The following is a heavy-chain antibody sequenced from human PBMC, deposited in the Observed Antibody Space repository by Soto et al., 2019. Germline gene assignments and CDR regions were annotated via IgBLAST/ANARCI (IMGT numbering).Heavy chain of an antibody. D-gene: IGHD3-22*01. J-gene: IGHJ4*02. CDR1: GFTFSSYW. V-gene: IGHV3-74*01. CDR3: ARDRVRYYYDSNYFDY. Sequence: GGSLRLSCAASGFTFSSYWMHWVRQAPGKGLVWVSRINSDGSSTSYADSVKGRFTISRDNAKNTLYLQMSSLRAEDTAVYYCARDRVRYYYDSNYFDYWGQGTLVTVSS. CDR2: INSDGSST.